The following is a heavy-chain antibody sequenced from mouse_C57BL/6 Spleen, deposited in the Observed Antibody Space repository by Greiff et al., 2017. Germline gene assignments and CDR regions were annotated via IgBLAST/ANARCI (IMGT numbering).Heavy chain of an antibody. J-gene: IGHJ2*01. V-gene: IGHV3-6*01. CDR1: GYSITSGYY. CDR2: ISYDGSN. Sequence: EVKLQESGPGLVKPSQSLSLTCSVTGYSITSGYYWNWIRQFPGNKLEWMGYISYDGSNNYNPSLKNRISITRDTSKNQFFLKLNSVTTEDTATYYCARGGHYDVYFDYWGQGTTLTVSS. CDR3: ARGGHYDVYFDY. D-gene: IGHD2-4*01.